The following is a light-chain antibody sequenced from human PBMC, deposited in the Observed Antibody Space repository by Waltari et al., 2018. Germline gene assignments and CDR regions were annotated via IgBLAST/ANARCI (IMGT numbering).Light chain of an antibody. CDR2: DKS. V-gene: IGLV1-51*01. J-gene: IGLJ2*01. Sequence: QSVLTQPPSVSATPGQKVTISCSGSSSNIGTNYVSWYQHLPGTAPKLLMYDKSKRPSGTPDRFSGSKSGTSATLGITGLQTGDEADYYCATWDSSLSAGVVFGGGTKLTVL. CDR1: SSNIGTNY. CDR3: ATWDSSLSAGVV.